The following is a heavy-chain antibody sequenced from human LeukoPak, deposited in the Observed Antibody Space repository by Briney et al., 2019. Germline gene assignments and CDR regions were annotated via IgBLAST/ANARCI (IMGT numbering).Heavy chain of an antibody. CDR1: GFTFSSYA. Sequence: GGSLRLSCAASGFTFSSYAMSWVRQAPGEGLEWVSAISGSGVSTYYADSVKGRFTISRDNSKNTLYLQMNSLRAEDTAVYYCAKDKVEWLLYDAFDIWGQGTMVTVSS. V-gene: IGHV3-23*01. J-gene: IGHJ3*02. CDR2: ISGSGVST. D-gene: IGHD3-3*01. CDR3: AKDKVEWLLYDAFDI.